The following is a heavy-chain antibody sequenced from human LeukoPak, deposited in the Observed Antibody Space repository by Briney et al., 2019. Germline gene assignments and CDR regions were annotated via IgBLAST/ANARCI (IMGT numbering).Heavy chain of an antibody. Sequence: SETLSLTCAVYGGSFSGYYWSWIRQPPGKGLEWIGEINHSGSTNYNPSLKSRVTVSVDTSKNQFSLKLSSVTAADTAVYYCARVCDYVWGSYRYSYYYGMDVWGQGTTVTVSS. J-gene: IGHJ6*02. D-gene: IGHD3-16*02. CDR2: INHSGST. CDR1: GGSFSGYY. V-gene: IGHV4-34*01. CDR3: ARVCDYVWGSYRYSYYYGMDV.